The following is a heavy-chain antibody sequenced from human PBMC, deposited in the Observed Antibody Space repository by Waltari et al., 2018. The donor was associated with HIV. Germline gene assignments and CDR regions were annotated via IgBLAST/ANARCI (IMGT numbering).Heavy chain of an antibody. J-gene: IGHJ4*02. Sequence: QVQLQQWGAGLLKPSETLSLTCAVYGGPFSGLHWSWIRQTPGKGLEWIGEINHSGSTNYNPSLKSRITMSIDTSKNQFSLKLRSVTAADTTVYYCARAIAVASTGVFDYWGQGTLVTVSS. CDR3: ARAIAVASTGVFDY. CDR2: INHSGST. V-gene: IGHV4-34*02. CDR1: GGPFSGLH. D-gene: IGHD6-19*01.